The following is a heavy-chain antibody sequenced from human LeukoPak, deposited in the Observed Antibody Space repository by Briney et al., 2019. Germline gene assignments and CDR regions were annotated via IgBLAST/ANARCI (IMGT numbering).Heavy chain of an antibody. CDR2: ISFDGSNK. CDR1: GFTFNSYA. Sequence: GGSLRLSCTASGFTFNSYAMPWVRQAPGKGLEWVTVISFDGSNKYYADSVKGRFTISRDNSKSTLYLQMNSLRAEDTAVYYCARGPGWWDLVYWGQGTMVTVSS. J-gene: IGHJ4*02. CDR3: ARGPGWWDLVY. D-gene: IGHD1-26*01. V-gene: IGHV3-30*04.